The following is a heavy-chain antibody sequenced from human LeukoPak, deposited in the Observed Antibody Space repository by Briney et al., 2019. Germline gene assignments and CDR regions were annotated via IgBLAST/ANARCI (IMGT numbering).Heavy chain of an antibody. J-gene: IGHJ4*02. D-gene: IGHD5-12*01. Sequence: SETLSLTCTVSGGSISSSSYYWGWIRQPPGKGLEWIGSIYYSGSTYYNPSLKSRVTISVDTSKNQFSLKLSSVTAADTAVYYCARDPGGKWLRLSYFDYWGQGTLVTVSS. CDR1: GGSISSSSYY. CDR2: IYYSGST. CDR3: ARDPGGKWLRLSYFDY. V-gene: IGHV4-39*07.